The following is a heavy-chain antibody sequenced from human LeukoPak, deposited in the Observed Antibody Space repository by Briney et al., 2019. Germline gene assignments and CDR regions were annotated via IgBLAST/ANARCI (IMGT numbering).Heavy chain of an antibody. CDR3: ARHRGYFERLFDP. Sequence: SETLSLTCIVSGGSISSSSYYWGWIRQPPGKGLEWIGSIYYRGSSYYNPPLKSRAIISVDTSKNQFSLKLSSVTAADTAVYYCARHRGYFERLFDPWGQGTLVTVSS. V-gene: IGHV4-39*01. D-gene: IGHD3-9*01. J-gene: IGHJ5*02. CDR1: GGSISSSSYY. CDR2: IYYRGSS.